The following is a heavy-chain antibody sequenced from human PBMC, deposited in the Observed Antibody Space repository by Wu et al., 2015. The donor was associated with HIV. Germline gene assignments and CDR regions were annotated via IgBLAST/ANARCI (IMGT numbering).Heavy chain of an antibody. J-gene: IGHJ6*03. V-gene: IGHV1-2*02. CDR3: VRPRNSPNSFYMAS. CDR1: GYTFSDYT. Sequence: QVQLVQSGAEVKKPGASVKVSCKTSGYTFSDYTVHWVRQASGQGLEWMGWINPYNGDTRYAQKFHNRVTMTRDTSINSAYMELNSLTSDDTATYYCVRPRNSPNSFYMASGAKGPRSSSR. D-gene: IGHD1-14*01. CDR2: INPYNGDT.